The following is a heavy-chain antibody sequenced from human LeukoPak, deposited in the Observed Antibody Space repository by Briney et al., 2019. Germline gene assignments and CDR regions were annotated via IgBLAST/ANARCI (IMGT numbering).Heavy chain of an antibody. Sequence: SETLSLTCAVYGGSFSGYYWSWIRQPPGKGLEWIGEINHSGSTNYNPSLKSRVTISVDTSKNQFSLKLSSVTAADTAVYYCAREGWGHNWFGPWGQGTLVTVSS. D-gene: IGHD3-16*01. V-gene: IGHV4-34*01. J-gene: IGHJ5*02. CDR2: INHSGST. CDR1: GGSFSGYY. CDR3: AREGWGHNWFGP.